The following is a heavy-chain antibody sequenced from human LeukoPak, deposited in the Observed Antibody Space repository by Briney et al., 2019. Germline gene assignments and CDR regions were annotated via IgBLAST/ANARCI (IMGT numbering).Heavy chain of an antibody. D-gene: IGHD3-22*01. V-gene: IGHV5-10-1*01. J-gene: IGHJ3*02. CDR2: IDPSDSYT. Sequence: GESLQISCKGSGYSFTTYWISWVRQMPGKGLEWMGRIDPSDSYTNYSPSFQGHVTISVDKSISTAYLQWSSLKASDTAMYYCARQGGFYDNRGYNDAFDIWGQGTVVTVSS. CDR3: ARQGGFYDNRGYNDAFDI. CDR1: GYSFTTYW.